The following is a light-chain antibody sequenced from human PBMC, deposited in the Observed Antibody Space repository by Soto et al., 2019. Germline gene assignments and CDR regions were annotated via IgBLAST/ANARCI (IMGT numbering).Light chain of an antibody. CDR3: SSYTSTSPLGV. J-gene: IGLJ1*01. CDR1: SSDVGGYNS. CDR2: DVT. Sequence: QSALTQPGSVSGSPGQSITISCTGTSSDVGGYNSVSWYQQHPGKAPKLMIYDVTDRPSGVSNRFSGSKSGNTASLTISGLQAQDEADYYCSSYTSTSPLGVFGTGTKVTVL. V-gene: IGLV2-14*03.